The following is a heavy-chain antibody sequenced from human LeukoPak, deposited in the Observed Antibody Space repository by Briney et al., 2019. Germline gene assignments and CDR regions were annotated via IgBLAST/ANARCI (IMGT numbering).Heavy chain of an antibody. CDR1: GFTFSSYA. V-gene: IGHV3-21*01. Sequence: GGSLRLSCAASGFTFSSYAMNWVRQAPGKGLEWVSSIYSSSSYIYYADSVKGRFTISRDDAKNSLYLQMNSLRAEDTAVYYCARDRIPAAIEGWLDPWGQGTLVTVSS. J-gene: IGHJ5*02. D-gene: IGHD2-2*01. CDR3: ARDRIPAAIEGWLDP. CDR2: IYSSSSYI.